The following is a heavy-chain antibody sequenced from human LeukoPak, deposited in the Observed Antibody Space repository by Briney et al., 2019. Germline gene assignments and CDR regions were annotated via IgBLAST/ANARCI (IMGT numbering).Heavy chain of an antibody. V-gene: IGHV6-1*01. J-gene: IGHJ4*02. CDR1: GDSVSSNSNS. D-gene: IGHD6-19*01. Sequence: SQTLSLTCVISGDSVSSNSNSWNWIRQSPSRGLEWLGRTYYRSKWYNDYAVSVKSRITIDPDTSKNQFSLQMTSLTPEDTAIYYCARDNGWDRGLDSWGQGTLVTVSS. CDR2: TYYRSKWYN. CDR3: ARDNGWDRGLDS.